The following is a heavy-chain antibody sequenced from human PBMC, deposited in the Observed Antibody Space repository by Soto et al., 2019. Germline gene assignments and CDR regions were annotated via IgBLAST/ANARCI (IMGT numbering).Heavy chain of an antibody. J-gene: IGHJ4*02. V-gene: IGHV3-23*01. Sequence: GGSLRLSCAASGFTFSRNAMSWVRQAPGKGLEWVSVMSGSGGSTYYADSVTGRFTISRDNSKNTLYLQMNSLRAEDTAVYCCAKGYREYSSSGFDYWGQGTLVTVSS. CDR3: AKGYREYSSSGFDY. CDR2: MSGSGGST. D-gene: IGHD6-13*01. CDR1: GFTFSRNA.